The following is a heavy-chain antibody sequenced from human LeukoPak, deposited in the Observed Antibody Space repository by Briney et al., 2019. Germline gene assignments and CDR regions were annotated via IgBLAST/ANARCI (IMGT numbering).Heavy chain of an antibody. CDR1: GFTFSDYY. CDR2: ISSSGSTI. V-gene: IGHV3-11*01. J-gene: IGHJ4*02. Sequence: PGGSLRLSCAASGFTFSDYYMSWIRQAPGKGLEWVSYISSSGSTIYYADSVKGRFTISRDNAKNSLYLQMNSLRAEDTAVYYRAREIDYGDPFDYWGQGTLVTVSS. D-gene: IGHD4-17*01. CDR3: AREIDYGDPFDY.